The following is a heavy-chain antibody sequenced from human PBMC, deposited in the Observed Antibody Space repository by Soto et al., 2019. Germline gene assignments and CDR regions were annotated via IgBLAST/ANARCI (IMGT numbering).Heavy chain of an antibody. CDR3: ARRYYDILTGYYYFDY. J-gene: IGHJ4*02. CDR1: GYTFTRYW. V-gene: IGHV5-51*01. Sequence: GESLKISCEGSGYTFTRYWIGWARQIPGKGLEWMGIIYPSDSDAKYSPSFEGQVTISADESISTAYLRWNSLKASDTAMYYCARRYYDILTGYYYFDYWGQGTLVTVSS. D-gene: IGHD3-9*01. CDR2: IYPSDSDA.